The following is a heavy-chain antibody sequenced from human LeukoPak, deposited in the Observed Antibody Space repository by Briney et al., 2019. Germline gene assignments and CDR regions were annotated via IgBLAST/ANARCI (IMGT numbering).Heavy chain of an antibody. CDR3: ARGPTTVTRAFDY. D-gene: IGHD4-17*01. V-gene: IGHV4-34*01. J-gene: IGHJ4*02. Sequence: SETLPLTCAVYGGSFSGYYWSWIRQPPGKGLEWIGEINHSGSTNYNPSLKSRVTISVDTSKNQFSLNLNSVTAADTAVYYCARGPTTVTRAFDYWGQGTLVTVSS. CDR1: GGSFSGYY. CDR2: INHSGST.